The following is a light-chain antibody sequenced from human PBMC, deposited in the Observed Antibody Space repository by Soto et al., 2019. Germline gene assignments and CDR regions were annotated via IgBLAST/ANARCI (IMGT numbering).Light chain of an antibody. Sequence: QSALTQPGSVCVSPGQSITISNTGTVGLVSWYQQHPGKVPKLIIYDDTKRPSGVSSRFSGSKSGNTASLTISGLQTEDEADYYCCLYVGGRTYLFGTGTKVTVL. J-gene: IGLJ1*01. CDR3: CLYVGGRTYL. CDR2: DDT. V-gene: IGLV2-23*01. CDR1: VGL.